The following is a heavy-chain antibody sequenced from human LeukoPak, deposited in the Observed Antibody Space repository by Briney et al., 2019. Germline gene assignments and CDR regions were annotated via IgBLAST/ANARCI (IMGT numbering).Heavy chain of an antibody. Sequence: SETLSLTCAVYGGSFSGYYWSWIRQPPGKGLEWIGEINHSGSTNYNPSLKSRVTISVDTSKNQFSLKLSSVTAADTAVYYCARDPGIAAAGTGRGFDYWGQGTLVTVSS. V-gene: IGHV4-34*01. CDR1: GGSFSGYY. CDR2: INHSGST. J-gene: IGHJ4*02. D-gene: IGHD6-13*01. CDR3: ARDPGIAAAGTGRGFDY.